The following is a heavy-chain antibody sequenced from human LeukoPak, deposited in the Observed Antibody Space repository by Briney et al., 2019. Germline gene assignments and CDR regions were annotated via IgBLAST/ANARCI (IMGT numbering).Heavy chain of an antibody. CDR2: IKQDGSEK. V-gene: IGHV3-7*04. J-gene: IGHJ4*02. CDR1: GFTLSSYW. D-gene: IGHD3-22*01. CDR3: ARGLFNYDSSGLNY. Sequence: AGGSLRLSCAASGFTLSSYWMSWVRQAPGKGLEWVANIKQDGSEKNYVDSVRGRFTISRDNTKNSLYLQMNSLRAEDTAVYYCARGLFNYDSSGLNYWGQGTLVTVSS.